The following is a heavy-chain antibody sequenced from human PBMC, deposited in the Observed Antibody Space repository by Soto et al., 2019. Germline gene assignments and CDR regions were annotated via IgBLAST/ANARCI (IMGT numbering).Heavy chain of an antibody. V-gene: IGHV1-69*08. Sequence: QVQLVQSGAEVKKPGSSVKVSCKASGGTFSSYTISWVRQAPGQGLEWMGRIIPILGIANYAQKFQGRVTITADKTTSTAYMGLSSLRSEDTAVYYCARDDYGGMDVWGQGTTVTVSS. J-gene: IGHJ6*02. CDR3: ARDDYGGMDV. CDR1: GGTFSSYT. CDR2: IIPILGIA.